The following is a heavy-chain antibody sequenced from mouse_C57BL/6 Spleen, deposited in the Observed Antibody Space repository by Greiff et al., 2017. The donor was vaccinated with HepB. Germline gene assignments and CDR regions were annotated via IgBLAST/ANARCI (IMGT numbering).Heavy chain of an antibody. CDR1: GFNIKDDY. CDR3: TTDTTVVAGDY. D-gene: IGHD1-1*01. J-gene: IGHJ2*01. CDR2: IDPENGDT. V-gene: IGHV14-4*01. Sequence: EVQLQQSGAELVRPGASVKLSCTASGFNIKDDYMHWVKQRPEQGLEWIGWIDPENGDTEYASKFQGKATITADTSSKTAYLQLSSLTSEDTAVYYCTTDTTVVAGDYWGQGTTLTVSS.